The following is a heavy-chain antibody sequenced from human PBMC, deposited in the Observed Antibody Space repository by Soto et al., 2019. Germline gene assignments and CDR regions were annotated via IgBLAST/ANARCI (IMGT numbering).Heavy chain of an antibody. J-gene: IGHJ5*02. CDR3: ARDRGSCSSTSCYGGWFDP. D-gene: IGHD2-2*01. CDR2: IIPILGIA. CDR1: GGTFSSYT. V-gene: IGHV1-69*04. Sequence: ASVKVSCKASGGTFSSYTISWVRQAPGQGLEWMGRIIPILGIANYAQKFQGRVTITADKSTSTAYMELSSLRSEDTAVYYCARDRGSCSSTSCYGGWFDPWGQGTLVTVSS.